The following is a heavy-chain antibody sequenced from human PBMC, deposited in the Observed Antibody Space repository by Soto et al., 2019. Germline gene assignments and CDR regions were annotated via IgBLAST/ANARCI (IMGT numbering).Heavy chain of an antibody. CDR3: ASALYYDSSGPIDY. Sequence: SLRLSCASSGFTFSSYWMSWVRQAPGKGLEWVANIKQDGSEKYYVDSVKGRFTISRDNAKNSLYLQMNSLRAEDTAVYYCASALYYDSSGPIDYWGQGTLVTVSS. D-gene: IGHD3-22*01. V-gene: IGHV3-7*03. J-gene: IGHJ4*02. CDR2: IKQDGSEK. CDR1: GFTFSSYW.